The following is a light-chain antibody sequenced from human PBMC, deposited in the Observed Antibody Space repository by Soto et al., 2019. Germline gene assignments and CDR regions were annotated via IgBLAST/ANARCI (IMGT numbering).Light chain of an antibody. CDR1: QSISSW. J-gene: IGKJ1*01. Sequence: DIQMTQSPSTLSASVGDRVTITCRASQSISSWLAWYQQKPGKAPKLLIYKASTLQSGFPSRFSGSGSGTEFTLAISRLQPDDSATYYCQQYNDNWTFGQGTKVDIK. V-gene: IGKV1-5*03. CDR2: KAS. CDR3: QQYNDNWT.